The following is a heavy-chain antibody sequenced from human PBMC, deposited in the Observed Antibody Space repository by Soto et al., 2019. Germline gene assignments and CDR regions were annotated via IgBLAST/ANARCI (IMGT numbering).Heavy chain of an antibody. CDR1: GFIFSNYA. CDR3: AKRSNTPAAMKSPFDY. D-gene: IGHD2-2*01. J-gene: IGHJ4*02. V-gene: IGHV3-23*01. CDR2: ISDSGGST. Sequence: EVQVLDSGGGLVQPGGSLRLSCAASGFIFSNYAMSWVRQAPGKGLEWVSTISDSGGSTYYADSVKGRFTISRDNSMNTLYLQMNSLRAEDTAVYYCAKRSNTPAAMKSPFDYWGQGTLVTVSS.